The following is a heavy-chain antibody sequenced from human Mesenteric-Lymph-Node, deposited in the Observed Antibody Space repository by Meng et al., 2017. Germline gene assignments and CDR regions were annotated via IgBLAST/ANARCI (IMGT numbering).Heavy chain of an antibody. CDR2: ISSSSSYI. CDR1: GFTFSSYS. Sequence: GESLKISCAASGFTFSSYSMNWVRQAPGKGLEWVSSISSSSSYIYYADSVKGRFTISRDNAKNSLYLQMNSLRAEDTAVYYCARGTYDFWSGYYYYYYGMDVWGQGTTVTVSS. D-gene: IGHD3-3*01. J-gene: IGHJ6*02. CDR3: ARGTYDFWSGYYYYYYGMDV. V-gene: IGHV3-21*04.